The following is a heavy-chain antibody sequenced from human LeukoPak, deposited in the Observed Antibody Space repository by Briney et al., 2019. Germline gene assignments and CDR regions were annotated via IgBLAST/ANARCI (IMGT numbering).Heavy chain of an antibody. CDR1: GFTFDDYA. CDR3: AKDSSSWYGGSGGFDY. Sequence: PGRSLRLSCAASGFTFDDYAMHWVRQAPGKGLEWVSGISWNSGSTGYADSVKGRFTISRDNAKNSLYLQMNSLRAEDTALYYCAKDSSSWYGGSGGFDYWGQGTLVIVSS. V-gene: IGHV3-9*01. J-gene: IGHJ4*02. CDR2: ISWNSGST. D-gene: IGHD1-26*01.